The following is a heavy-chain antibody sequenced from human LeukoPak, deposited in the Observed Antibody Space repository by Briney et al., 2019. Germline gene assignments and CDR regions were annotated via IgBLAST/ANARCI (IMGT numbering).Heavy chain of an antibody. D-gene: IGHD7-27*01. V-gene: IGHV4-61*02. CDR2: IYMSGST. J-gene: IGHJ6*03. CDR1: GDSIRSGTDY. Sequence: SQTLSLTCTVSGDSIRSGTDYWSWIRQPAGKGLEWIGRIYMSGSTDYNPSFKSRVTMSVDTSKNQVSLKLRSVTAADTAVYYCARVVWGGDFHYSLDVWGKGTTVIVSS. CDR3: ARVVWGGDFHYSLDV.